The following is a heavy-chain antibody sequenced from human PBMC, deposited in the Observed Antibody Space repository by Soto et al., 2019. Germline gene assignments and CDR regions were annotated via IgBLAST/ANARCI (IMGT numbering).Heavy chain of an antibody. V-gene: IGHV3-21*02. Sequence: EVQLVESGGGLVKPGGSLRLSCAASGFTLSSYTMNWVRQASGKGLEWVASITSSSSHIYYADSVKGRFTISRDNAGNSLYLQMNSPRAEDTAVYYCVRERGLSSFYGMDVWGQGTTVTVSS. CDR1: GFTLSSYT. D-gene: IGHD3-10*01. J-gene: IGHJ6*02. CDR3: VRERGLSSFYGMDV. CDR2: ITSSSSHI.